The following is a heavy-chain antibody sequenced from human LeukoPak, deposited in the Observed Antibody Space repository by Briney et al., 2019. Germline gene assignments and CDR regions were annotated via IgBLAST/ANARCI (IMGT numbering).Heavy chain of an antibody. D-gene: IGHD6-6*01. CDR1: GYTFTGYY. J-gene: IGHJ6*04. CDR3: ARTTYSSSSTVVDV. CDR2: INPNSGGT. Sequence: ASVKVSCKASGYTFTGYYMHWVRQAPGQGLEWMRWINPNSGGTNYAQKFQGRVTMTRDTSISTAYMELSRLRSDDTAVYYCARTTYSSSSTVVDVWGKGTTVTVSS. V-gene: IGHV1-2*02.